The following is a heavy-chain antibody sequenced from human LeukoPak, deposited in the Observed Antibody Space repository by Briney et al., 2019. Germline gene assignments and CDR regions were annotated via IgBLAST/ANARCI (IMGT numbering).Heavy chain of an antibody. D-gene: IGHD5-12*01. J-gene: IGHJ5*02. V-gene: IGHV1-18*01. Sequence: GASVKVSCKTSGYSFTNYGITWVRQAPGQGLEWMGWISGCNSKPFYAQNFQGRVTMTTDTSTSTVYMELSSLRSEDTAVYYCATGGRNLYSGYDYGWFDPWGQGTLVTVSS. CDR1: GYSFTNYG. CDR3: ATGGRNLYSGYDYGWFDP. CDR2: ISGCNSKP.